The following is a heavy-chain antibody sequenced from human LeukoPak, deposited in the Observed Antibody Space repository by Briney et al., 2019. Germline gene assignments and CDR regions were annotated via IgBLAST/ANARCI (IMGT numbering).Heavy chain of an antibody. Sequence: PGGSLRLPCAASGFTFSSHSMNWVRQAPGRGLEWVSYISSSSSYIYYADSVKGRFAISRDNAKNSLFLQMNSLRAEDSAIYYCARDPRLEISGMVIDMLDYWGQGTLVTVSS. D-gene: IGHD3-3*01. CDR2: ISSSSSYI. CDR1: GFTFSSHS. V-gene: IGHV3-21*01. J-gene: IGHJ4*02. CDR3: ARDPRLEISGMVIDMLDY.